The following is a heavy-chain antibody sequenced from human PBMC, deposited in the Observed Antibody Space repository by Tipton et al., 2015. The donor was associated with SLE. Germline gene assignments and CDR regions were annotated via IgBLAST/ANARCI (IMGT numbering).Heavy chain of an antibody. Sequence: TLSLTCTVSGGSISSGFYWSWIRQPPGKGLEWIGNIYYGGGTYYNPSLESRVTISLDTSKNQFSLKLNSVTAADTAVYYCARSTDQNWFDPWGQGTLVTVSS. D-gene: IGHD2-2*01. V-gene: IGHV4-31*03. J-gene: IGHJ5*02. CDR3: ARSTDQNWFDP. CDR1: GGSISSGFY. CDR2: IYYGGGT.